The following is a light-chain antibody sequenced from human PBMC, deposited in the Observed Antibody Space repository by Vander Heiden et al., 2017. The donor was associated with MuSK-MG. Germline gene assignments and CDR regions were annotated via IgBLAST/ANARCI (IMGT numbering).Light chain of an antibody. V-gene: IGKV1-39*01. Sequence: DIQMTQSPSSLSASVGDRVTITCRASQSISSYLNWYHQKPGKAPRLLIYASSSLQSGVPSRFSGSGSGTDFTLTISSLQPEDFATYFCQQSDSTPSTFGQGTRLEIK. CDR1: QSISSY. J-gene: IGKJ2*01. CDR2: ASS. CDR3: QQSDSTPST.